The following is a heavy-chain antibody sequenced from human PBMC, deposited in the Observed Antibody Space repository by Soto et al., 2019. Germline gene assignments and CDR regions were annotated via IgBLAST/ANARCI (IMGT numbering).Heavy chain of an antibody. CDR2: ISSTTNYI. V-gene: IGHV3-21*06. J-gene: IGHJ4*02. CDR3: ARESEGLTSNFDY. CDR1: GFTFTRYS. Sequence: LRLSCAASGFTFTRYSMNWVRQAPGKGLEWVSSISSTTNYIYYGDSMKGRFTISRDNAKNSLYLEMNSLRAEDTAVYYCARESEGLTSNFDYWGQGTLVTVSS.